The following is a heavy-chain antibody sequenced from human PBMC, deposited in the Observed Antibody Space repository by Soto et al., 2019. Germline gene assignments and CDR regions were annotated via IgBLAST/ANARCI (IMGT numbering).Heavy chain of an antibody. CDR3: AKERDVSLVRGLDAPYWYFEV. J-gene: IGHJ2*01. CDR1: GFTFSDFG. Sequence: QVRLVDSGGGVVQPGRSLRLSCAASGFTFSDFGFHWVRQAPGKGLEWVAVIWYDGSKKYYAAAVKGRFTISRDSSRNTLYLQMNNLRAEDTARYYCAKERDVSLVRGLDAPYWYFEVWGRGTLVAVSS. D-gene: IGHD3-10*01. CDR2: IWYDGSKK. V-gene: IGHV3-33*06.